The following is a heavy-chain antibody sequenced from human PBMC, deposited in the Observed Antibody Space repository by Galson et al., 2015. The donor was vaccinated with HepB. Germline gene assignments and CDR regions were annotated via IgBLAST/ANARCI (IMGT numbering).Heavy chain of an antibody. CDR3: ARSFILRDAFDI. D-gene: IGHD3-16*01. V-gene: IGHV1-3*04. Sequence: SVKVSCKASGYTFTTYTIHWVRQAPGHRLEWMGPINTGNDYTKYSRKFQGRVAITTDTSASTAYMGLYSLGSEDTAVYYCARSFILRDAFDIWGQGTVVTVSS. CDR2: INTGNDYT. CDR1: GYTFTTYT. J-gene: IGHJ3*02.